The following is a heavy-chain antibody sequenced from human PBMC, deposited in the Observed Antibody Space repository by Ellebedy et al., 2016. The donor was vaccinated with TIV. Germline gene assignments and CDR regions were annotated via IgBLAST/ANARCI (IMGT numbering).Heavy chain of an antibody. J-gene: IGHJ3*02. Sequence: ASVKVSCKASGYTFTSYGISWVRQAPGQGLEWMGWINPSSGGTNYAQKFQGRVTMTRDTSISTAYLQWSSLKASDTAMYYCARPRGSGSYLPRDAFDIWGQGTMVTVSS. CDR2: INPSSGGT. D-gene: IGHD3-10*01. V-gene: IGHV1-2*02. CDR3: ARPRGSGSYLPRDAFDI. CDR1: GYTFTSYG.